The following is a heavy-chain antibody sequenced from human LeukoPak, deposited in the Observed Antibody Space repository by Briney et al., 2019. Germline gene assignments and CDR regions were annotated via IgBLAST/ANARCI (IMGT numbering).Heavy chain of an antibody. J-gene: IGHJ4*02. CDR3: ARGRLTSSWYYFDY. V-gene: IGHV3-74*01. D-gene: IGHD6-19*01. Sequence: GVSLRLSCAASGFTFSGYWMHWVRQAPGKGLVWVSRISTDGSSNTYADSVKGRFTISRDNAKNTLYLQMNSLRAEDTAVYYCARGRLTSSWYYFDYWGQGTLVTVSS. CDR1: GFTFSGYW. CDR2: ISTDGSSN.